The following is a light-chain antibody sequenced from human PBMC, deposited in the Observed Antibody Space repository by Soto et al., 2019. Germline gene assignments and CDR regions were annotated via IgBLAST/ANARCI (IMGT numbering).Light chain of an antibody. V-gene: IGKV3D-15*01. CDR1: ESISNN. CDR2: SAS. J-gene: IGKJ2*01. Sequence: DILMTQSPATVSVSLGDSVSLSCRANESISNNLAWYQQKPGQAPRLLIFSASTRAPGIPARVTGGGSGTQFSITISSLQPEDFGVYYCQQFGSSIPHTVGQGTKLEIK. CDR3: QQFGSSIPHT.